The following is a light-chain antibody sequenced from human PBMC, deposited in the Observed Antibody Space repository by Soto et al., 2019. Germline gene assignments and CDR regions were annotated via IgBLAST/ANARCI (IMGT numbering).Light chain of an antibody. CDR1: SSDVAYYKY. V-gene: IGLV2-11*01. Sequence: QSALTQPRSVSGSPGHSVTISCTGTSSDVAYYKYVSWYQEHPGKAPKLIIYDVAKRPSGVPDRFSGSKSGNTASLTISGLQAEDEADYYCCSFAGSYTGVFGGGTKLTVL. CDR3: CSFAGSYTGV. CDR2: DVA. J-gene: IGLJ3*02.